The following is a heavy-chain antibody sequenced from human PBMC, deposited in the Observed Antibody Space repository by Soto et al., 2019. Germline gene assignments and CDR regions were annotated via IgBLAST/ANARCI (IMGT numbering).Heavy chain of an antibody. Sequence: SETLSLTCTVSGGSISSRSYYWGWIRQPPNKGLEWMGNIHYSGSTDYNPSLKNRVTISVDTSKNQFSLKLSSVTAADTAVYYCARLLLWFGELQWNWFDPWGQGTLVTVSS. CDR1: GGSISSRSYY. V-gene: IGHV4-39*01. J-gene: IGHJ5*02. D-gene: IGHD3-10*01. CDR2: IHYSGST. CDR3: ARLLLWFGELQWNWFDP.